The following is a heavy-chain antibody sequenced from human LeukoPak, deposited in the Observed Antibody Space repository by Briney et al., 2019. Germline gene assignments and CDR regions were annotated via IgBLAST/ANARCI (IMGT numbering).Heavy chain of an antibody. CDR1: GFTFGKYG. CDR2: IWYDGTTK. CDR3: ARGPIASSWHYYFDL. Sequence: GRSLRLSCAASGFTFGKYGMDWVRQAPGKGLEWVAVIWYDGTTKFYADSVKGRFTISRDNSKNTLSLQMDSLRAEDTAVYYCARGPIASSWHYYFDLWGRGTMVSVSS. J-gene: IGHJ2*01. V-gene: IGHV3-33*01. D-gene: IGHD6-13*01.